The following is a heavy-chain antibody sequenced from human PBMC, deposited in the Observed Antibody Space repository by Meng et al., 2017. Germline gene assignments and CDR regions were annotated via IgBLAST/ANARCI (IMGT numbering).Heavy chain of an antibody. Sequence: GEVVECGVEGKMAGSSVKVSCKASGVTFSSYAISWVRQAPGQGLEWMGGIIPIFGTANYAQKFQGRVTITADESTSTAYMELSSLRSEDTAVYYCARDESYIAVAGPNGFDPWGQGTLVTVSS. V-gene: IGHV1-69*01. CDR2: IIPIFGTA. D-gene: IGHD6-19*01. CDR1: GVTFSSYA. J-gene: IGHJ5*02. CDR3: ARDESYIAVAGPNGFDP.